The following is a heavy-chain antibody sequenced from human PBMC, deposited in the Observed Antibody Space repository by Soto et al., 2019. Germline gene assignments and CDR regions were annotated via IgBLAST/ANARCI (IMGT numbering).Heavy chain of an antibody. CDR1: GFMFNSYA. Sequence: EVQLVESGGGLVQPGGSLRLSCAASGFMFNSYAMHWVRQAPGKGLEYVSAISSLGDSTFYANYVKDRFTISRDNSKNTLYLQMGSLRVEDMAVYYCARRTAGWYFDLWGRGTLVTVSS. CDR2: ISSLGDST. J-gene: IGHJ2*01. CDR3: ARRTAGWYFDL. V-gene: IGHV3-64*01. D-gene: IGHD2-21*02.